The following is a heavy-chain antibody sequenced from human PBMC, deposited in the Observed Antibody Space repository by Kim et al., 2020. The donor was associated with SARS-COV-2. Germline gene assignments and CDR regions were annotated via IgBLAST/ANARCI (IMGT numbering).Heavy chain of an antibody. CDR2: SNTSDTI. CDR3: ARYFDL. J-gene: IGHJ2*01. Sequence: SNTSDTIYYADPVKSRFTISRDNAKNSLYLHMNSLRDEDTAVYNCARYFDLWGRGTLVTVSS. V-gene: IGHV3-48*02.